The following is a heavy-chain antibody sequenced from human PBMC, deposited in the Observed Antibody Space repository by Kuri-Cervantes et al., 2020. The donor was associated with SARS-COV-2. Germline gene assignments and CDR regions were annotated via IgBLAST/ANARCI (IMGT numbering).Heavy chain of an antibody. CDR3: ARETNDFWSGYYPAVKGWFDP. D-gene: IGHD3-3*01. V-gene: IGHV3-21*05. CDR2: ISSSSSYI. Sequence: GGSLRLSCAASGFTFSSYEMNWVRQAPGKGLEWVSYISSSSSYIYYADSVKGRFTISRDNAKNSLYLQMNSLRAEDTAVYYCARETNDFWSGYYPAVKGWFDPWGQGTLVTVSS. CDR1: GFTFSSYE. J-gene: IGHJ5*02.